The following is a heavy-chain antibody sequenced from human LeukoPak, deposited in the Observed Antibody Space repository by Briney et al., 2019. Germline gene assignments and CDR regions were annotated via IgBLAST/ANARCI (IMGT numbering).Heavy chain of an antibody. Sequence: ASVKVSCKASGYTFTGYYMHWVRQAPGQGLEWMGWINPNSGGTSYAQKFQGRVTMTRDTSISTAYMELSRLRSDDTAVYYCARDTPRPVPRGFEYWGQGTLVTVSS. CDR2: INPNSGGT. CDR3: ARDTPRPVPRGFEY. CDR1: GYTFTGYY. V-gene: IGHV1-2*02. J-gene: IGHJ4*02.